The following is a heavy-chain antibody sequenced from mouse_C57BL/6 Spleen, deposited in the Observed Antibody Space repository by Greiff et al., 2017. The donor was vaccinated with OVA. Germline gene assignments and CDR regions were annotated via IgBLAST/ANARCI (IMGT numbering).Heavy chain of an antibody. Sequence: VQLQQSGAELVRPGTSVKLSCKASGYTFTSYWMHWVKQRPGQGLEWIGVIDPSDSYTNYNQKFKGKATLTVDTSSSTAYMQLSSLTSEDSAVYYCARDGYSLYAMDYWGQGTSVTVSS. CDR3: ARDGYSLYAMDY. J-gene: IGHJ4*01. D-gene: IGHD2-3*01. CDR2: IDPSDSYT. CDR1: GYTFTSYW. V-gene: IGHV1-59*01.